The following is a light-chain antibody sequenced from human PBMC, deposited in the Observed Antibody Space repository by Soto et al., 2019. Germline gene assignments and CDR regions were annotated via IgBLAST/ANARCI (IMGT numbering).Light chain of an antibody. Sequence: QALVTQEPSLTVSPGGTVTLTCGSSTGTVTSGHYPYWFHQKPGQAPRTLVYNTSDKHSWTPARFSGSLLGGKAALTLSGAQPEDEADFYCLLSYSGARVFGGGTKLTVL. CDR1: TGTVTSGHY. J-gene: IGLJ3*02. CDR3: LLSYSGARV. CDR2: NTS. V-gene: IGLV7-46*01.